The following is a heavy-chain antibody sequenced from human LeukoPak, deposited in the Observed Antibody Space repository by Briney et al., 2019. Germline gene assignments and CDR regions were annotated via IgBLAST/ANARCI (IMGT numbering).Heavy chain of an antibody. J-gene: IGHJ5*02. CDR3: ARDPGGYYYDSSGST. V-gene: IGHV4-61*02. CDR1: GGSISSGSYY. CDR2: IYTSGST. Sequence: SQTQSLTCTVSGGSISSGSYYWSWIRQPAGKGLEWIGRIYTSGSTNYNPSLKSRVTISVDTSKNQFSLKLSSVTAADTAVYYCARDPGGYYYDSSGSTWGQGTLVTVSS. D-gene: IGHD3-22*01.